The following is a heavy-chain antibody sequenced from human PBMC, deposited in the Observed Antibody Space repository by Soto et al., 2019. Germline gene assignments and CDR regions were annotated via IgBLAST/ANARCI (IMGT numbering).Heavy chain of an antibody. CDR3: ARGGWFGGGGGMDV. V-gene: IGHV1-69*01. Sequence: QVQLVQSGAEVKKPGSSVKVSCKASGGTFSSYAISWVRQAPGQGLEWMGGIIPIFGTANYAQKFQGRVKISADETTSTAYRGPSSRISEDAAVYYCARGGWFGGGGGMDVWGQGTTVTVSS. J-gene: IGHJ6*02. CDR2: IIPIFGTA. CDR1: GGTFSSYA. D-gene: IGHD3-10*01.